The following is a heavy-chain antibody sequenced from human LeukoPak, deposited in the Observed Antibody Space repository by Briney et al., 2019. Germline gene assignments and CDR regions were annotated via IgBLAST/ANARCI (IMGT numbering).Heavy chain of an antibody. V-gene: IGHV3-66*01. Sequence: GGSLRLSCAASGFTVHNNYMNWVRQAPGKGLEWVSVIFSGGSTYYADSVKGRFTISRDNSKNTLYLQMNSLRAEDTAMYYCVRDHRGVTTVFDIWGQGTMVTVSS. J-gene: IGHJ3*02. CDR1: GFTVHNNY. D-gene: IGHD4-11*01. CDR3: VRDHRGVTTVFDI. CDR2: IFSGGST.